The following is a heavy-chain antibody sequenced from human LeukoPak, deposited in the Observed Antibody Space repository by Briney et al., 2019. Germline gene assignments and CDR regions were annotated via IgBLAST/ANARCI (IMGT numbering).Heavy chain of an antibody. CDR1: GYTFTGYY. D-gene: IGHD6-6*01. J-gene: IGHJ3*02. CDR2: IYPYSGDT. CDR3: ARDRNSGSSLDI. Sequence: ASVTVSCKASGYTFTGYYIHWVRQAPGQGLEWMGWIYPYSGDTNYAQNFQGRVTMTRDTSISTAYMELSSLKSDDTAVYNCARDRNSGSSLDIWGQGTMLTVSS. V-gene: IGHV1-2*02.